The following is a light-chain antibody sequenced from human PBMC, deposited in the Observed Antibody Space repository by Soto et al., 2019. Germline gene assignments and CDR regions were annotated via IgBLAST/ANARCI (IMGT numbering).Light chain of an antibody. CDR1: QDINYA. CDR3: QQFNNYPLT. J-gene: IGKJ4*01. Sequence: AIQLTQSPSSLSASVGDRVTITCRASQDINYALAWYQQKPGQPPHLVVYDASGLESGVPSRFSGSGSGTHFALTISSLQPEDFGTYYCQQFNNYPLTFGGGTKVDIE. CDR2: DAS. V-gene: IGKV1D-13*01.